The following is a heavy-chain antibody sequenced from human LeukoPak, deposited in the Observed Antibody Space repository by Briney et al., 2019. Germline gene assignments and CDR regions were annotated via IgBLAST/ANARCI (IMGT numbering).Heavy chain of an antibody. Sequence: MPSQTLSLTCTVSGGSISSVSYYWSWIRQPAGKGLEWIGRIYTSGSTNYNPSLKSRVTISIDTSKNQFSLKLSSVTAADTAVYYCARSSYYSDSSGYSYYYYYHMDVWGKGTTVTVSS. CDR1: GGSISSVSYY. CDR2: IYTSGST. J-gene: IGHJ6*03. CDR3: ARSSYYSDSSGYSYYYYYHMDV. D-gene: IGHD3-22*01. V-gene: IGHV4-61*02.